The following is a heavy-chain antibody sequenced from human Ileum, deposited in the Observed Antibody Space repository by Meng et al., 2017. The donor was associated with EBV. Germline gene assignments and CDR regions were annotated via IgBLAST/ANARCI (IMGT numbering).Heavy chain of an antibody. V-gene: IGHV4-34*12. D-gene: IGHD2-8*02. Sequence: QVSLQRVGRGLMNPSETLSVTARVTGGFISGAKGNWIRQPPGKGLEWIGEIIHGGSPSYNPSLKSRVTISIDTSKNQLSLMLSSVTAADTAVYYCARRPTGIDYWGQGTLVTVSS. CDR1: GGFISGAK. CDR2: IIHGGSP. J-gene: IGHJ4*02. CDR3: ARRPTGIDY.